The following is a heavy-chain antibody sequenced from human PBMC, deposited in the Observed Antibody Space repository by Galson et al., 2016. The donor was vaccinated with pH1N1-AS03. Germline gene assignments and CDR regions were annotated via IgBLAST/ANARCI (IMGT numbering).Heavy chain of an antibody. CDR2: VDPDTSKT. V-gene: IGHV1-69-2*01. Sequence: VKVSCKASGYTFTDYNMHWVQQAPGKGLEWMGLVDPDTSKTKYAEKFQGRVTITADTSRDTAYMDLSGLRSADTAIYYCATDGPRDSLSSWVQGTLVTVSS. J-gene: IGHJ4*02. D-gene: IGHD6-6*01. CDR1: GYTFTDYN. CDR3: ATDGPRDSLSS.